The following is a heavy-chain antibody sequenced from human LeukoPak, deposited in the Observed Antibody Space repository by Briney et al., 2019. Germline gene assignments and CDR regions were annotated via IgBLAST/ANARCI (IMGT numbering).Heavy chain of an antibody. CDR1: GFTFSSYW. CDR2: IKQDGSEK. J-gene: IGHJ1*01. CDR3: ARDPLGYSYGTTAEYFQH. V-gene: IGHV3-7*01. D-gene: IGHD5-18*01. Sequence: PGGSLRLSCAASGFTFSSYWMSWVRQAPGKGLEWVANIKQDGSEKHYVDSVKGRFTISRDNAKNSLYLQMNSLRAEDTAVYYCARDPLGYSYGTTAEYFQHWGQGTLVTVSS.